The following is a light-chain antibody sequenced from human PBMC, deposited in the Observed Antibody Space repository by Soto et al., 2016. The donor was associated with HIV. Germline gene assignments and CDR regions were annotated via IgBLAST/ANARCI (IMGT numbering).Light chain of an antibody. V-gene: IGKV1-NL1*01. CDR3: QHYYSTPRT. CDR1: QGIRNS. CDR2: AAS. J-gene: IGKJ1*01. Sequence: DIQMTQSPSSLSASVGDRVTITCRASQGIRNSLAWYQHKPEKAPKLLLYAASSLQSGVPSRFSGGRSGTDYTLTIISLQPEDFATYYCQHYYSTPRTFGQGTKVEIK.